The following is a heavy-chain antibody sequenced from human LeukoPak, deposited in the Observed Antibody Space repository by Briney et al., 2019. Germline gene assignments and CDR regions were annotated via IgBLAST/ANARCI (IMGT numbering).Heavy chain of an antibody. CDR1: GYTFTSFY. Sequence: ASVKVSCKASGYTFTSFYIHWVRQAPGQGLDWMAMINPSGGSTSYAQKFQGRVTVTRDTSTNTVHMELSSLRSEDTAVYYCARDRDYGFEYWRQGTLVTVSS. CDR3: ARDRDYGFEY. D-gene: IGHD4-17*01. J-gene: IGHJ4*02. CDR2: INPSGGST. V-gene: IGHV1-46*01.